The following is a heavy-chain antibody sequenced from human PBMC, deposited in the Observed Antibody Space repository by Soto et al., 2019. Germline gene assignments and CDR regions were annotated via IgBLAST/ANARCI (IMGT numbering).Heavy chain of an antibody. Sequence: PXQALSLPSAITGDSVSSNSAGCSLVRQSPSRGLEWLGRTYYRSKWYYEYAVSVRGRITINPDTSKNQYSLQLNSVTPEDTAVYFCARGEQYSGRIFDYWGQGTLVTV. V-gene: IGHV6-1*01. CDR3: ARGEQYSGRIFDY. J-gene: IGHJ4*01. D-gene: IGHD1-26*01. CDR1: GDSVSSNSAG. CDR2: TYYRSKWYY.